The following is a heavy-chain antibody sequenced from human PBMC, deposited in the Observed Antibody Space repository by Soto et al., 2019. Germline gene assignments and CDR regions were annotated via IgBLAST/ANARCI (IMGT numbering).Heavy chain of an antibody. D-gene: IGHD5-18*01. CDR3: ATRYSYVHF. CDR2: INPNSGDT. V-gene: IGHV1-2*02. CDR1: GYAFTGYY. J-gene: IGHJ4*02. Sequence: ASVKVSCKSSGYAFTGYYIHWVRQAPGQGLERMGWINPNSGDTNYAQKFQGRVTMTRDTSFSTAYMELSSLRSDDTAVYYCATRYSYVHFWGQGTLGTVS.